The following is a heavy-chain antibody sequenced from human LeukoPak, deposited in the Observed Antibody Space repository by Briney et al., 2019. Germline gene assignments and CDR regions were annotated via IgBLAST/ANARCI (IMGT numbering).Heavy chain of an antibody. J-gene: IGHJ4*02. CDR3: ARVNYYGSGSLPFDY. Sequence: SETLSLTCTVSGGSISSGDYYWSWIRQPPGKGLEWIGYIYYSGSTYYNPSLKSRVTISVDTSKNQFSLKLSSVTAADTAVYYCARVNYYGSGSLPFDYWGQGTLVTVSS. D-gene: IGHD3-10*01. V-gene: IGHV4-30-4*01. CDR1: GGSISSGDYY. CDR2: IYYSGST.